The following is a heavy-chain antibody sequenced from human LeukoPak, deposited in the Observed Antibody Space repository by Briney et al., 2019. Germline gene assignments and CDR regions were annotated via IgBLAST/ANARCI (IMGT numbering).Heavy chain of an antibody. J-gene: IGHJ5*02. Sequence: GGSLRLSCAASGFTFSSYGMHWVRQAPGKGLEWVAVISYDGSNKYYADSVKGRFTISRDNSKNTLYLQMNSLRAEDTAVYYCAKDLHTIAAAGKWFDPWGQGTLVTVSS. CDR3: AKDLHTIAAAGKWFDP. D-gene: IGHD6-13*01. CDR1: GFTFSSYG. CDR2: ISYDGSNK. V-gene: IGHV3-30*18.